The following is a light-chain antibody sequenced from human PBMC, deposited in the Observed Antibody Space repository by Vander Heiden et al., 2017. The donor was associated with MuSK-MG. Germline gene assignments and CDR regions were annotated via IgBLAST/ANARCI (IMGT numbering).Light chain of an antibody. Sequence: DIQMTQPPSTLSASVGDRVTITFRASQSISSWFAWYQQKPGKAPKLLIYKASSLESGVPSRFSGSGSGTEFTLTISSLQPDDFATYYCQQDNSYPSTFGQGTKVEIK. CDR1: QSISSW. V-gene: IGKV1-5*03. CDR3: QQDNSYPST. CDR2: KAS. J-gene: IGKJ1*01.